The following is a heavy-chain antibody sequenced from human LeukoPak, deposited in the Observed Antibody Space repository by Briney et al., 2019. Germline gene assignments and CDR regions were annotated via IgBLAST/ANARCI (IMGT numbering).Heavy chain of an antibody. CDR1: GFTFSSYS. J-gene: IGHJ6*02. CDR3: ARDGGPRSYYYYYGMDV. CDR2: ISSSSSYI. Sequence: GGSLRLSCAASGFTFSSYSMNWVRQAPGKGLEWVSSISSSSSYIYYADSVKGRFTISRDNAKNSLYLQMNSLRAEDTAVYYCARDGGPRSYYYYYGMDVWGQGTTVTVSS. D-gene: IGHD1-14*01. V-gene: IGHV3-21*01.